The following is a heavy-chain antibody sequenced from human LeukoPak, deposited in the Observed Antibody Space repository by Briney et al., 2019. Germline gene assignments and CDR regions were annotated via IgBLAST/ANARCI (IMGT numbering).Heavy chain of an antibody. CDR2: ISSSSSYI. V-gene: IGHV3-21*01. D-gene: IGHD6-19*01. Sequence: PGGSLRLSCAASGFTFSSYSMNWVRQAPGKGLEWVSSISSSSSYIYYADSVKGRFTISRDNAKNSLYLQMNSRRAEDTAVYYCARDQQDILYSSGVFDYWGQGTLVTVSS. J-gene: IGHJ4*02. CDR1: GFTFSSYS. CDR3: ARDQQDILYSSGVFDY.